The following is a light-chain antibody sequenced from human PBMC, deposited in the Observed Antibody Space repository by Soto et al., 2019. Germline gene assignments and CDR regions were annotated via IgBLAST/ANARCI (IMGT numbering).Light chain of an antibody. CDR1: ESVAGNY. Sequence: IVLTQSPGTLSVSPGERVTLSCRASESVAGNYLAWYQQKPGQAPRLLIYGASYRATDIPYRFSGSGSGTDFTLTIDSLAPADFGLVYCHQYSISPRTFGQGTKVEFK. CDR3: HQYSISPRT. J-gene: IGKJ1*01. V-gene: IGKV3-20*01. CDR2: GAS.